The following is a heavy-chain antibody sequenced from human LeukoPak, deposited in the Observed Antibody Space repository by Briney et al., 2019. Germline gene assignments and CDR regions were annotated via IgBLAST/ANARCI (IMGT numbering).Heavy chain of an antibody. CDR1: GFTFSSYE. V-gene: IGHV3-48*03. D-gene: IGHD5-12*01. J-gene: IGHJ4*02. Sequence: GGSLRLSCAASGFTFSSYEMNWVRQAPGKGLEWVSYISSSGSTIYYADSVKGRFTISRDNAKNSLYLQMNSLRAGDTAVYYCARAAGYELFDYWGQGTLVTVSS. CDR2: ISSSGSTI. CDR3: ARAAGYELFDY.